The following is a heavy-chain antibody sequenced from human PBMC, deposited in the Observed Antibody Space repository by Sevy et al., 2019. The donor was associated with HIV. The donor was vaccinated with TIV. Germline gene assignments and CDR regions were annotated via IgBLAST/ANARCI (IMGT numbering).Heavy chain of an antibody. D-gene: IGHD3-22*01. J-gene: IGHJ4*02. CDR2: INSGGGST. V-gene: IGHV3-23*01. Sequence: GGSLSLSCAASGFTFTEFVMSWVRQSPGKGLEWVSTINSGGGSTYYADSVKDRFTISRDNSQNTLDLQMNSLRAEDTAVYYCAKDVVGGYYDSSGYSDHWGQGTLVTVSS. CDR3: AKDVVGGYYDSSGYSDH. CDR1: GFTFTEFV.